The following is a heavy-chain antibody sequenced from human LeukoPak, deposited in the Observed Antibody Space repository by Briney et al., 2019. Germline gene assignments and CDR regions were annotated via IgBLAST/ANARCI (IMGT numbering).Heavy chain of an antibody. CDR3: AKTSEYCSGGSCYTNWFDP. J-gene: IGHJ5*02. V-gene: IGHV3-21*04. CDR2: ISSSSSYI. Sequence: GGSLRLSCAASGFTFSSYSMNWVRQAPGKGLEWVSSISSSSSYIYYADSVKGRFTISRDNSKNTLYLQMNSLRAEDTAVYYCAKTSEYCSGGSCYTNWFDPWGQGTLVTVSS. CDR1: GFTFSSYS. D-gene: IGHD2-15*01.